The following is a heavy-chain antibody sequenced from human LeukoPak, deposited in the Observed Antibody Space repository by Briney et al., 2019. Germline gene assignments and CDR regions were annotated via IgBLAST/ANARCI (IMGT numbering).Heavy chain of an antibody. CDR3: ARVGRVRGEGLDY. V-gene: IGHV1-46*01. J-gene: IGHJ4*02. Sequence: ASVKASCKASGYTFTSYYMHRVRQAPGQGLEWMGIINPSGGSTSYAQKFLGRVTMTRDTSTSTVYMELSSLRSEDTAVYYCARVGRVRGEGLDYWGQGTLVTVSS. CDR2: INPSGGST. CDR1: GYTFTSYY. D-gene: IGHD3-10*01.